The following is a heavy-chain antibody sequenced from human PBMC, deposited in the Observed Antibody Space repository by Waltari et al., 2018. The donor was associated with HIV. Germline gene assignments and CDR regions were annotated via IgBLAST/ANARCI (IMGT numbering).Heavy chain of an antibody. Sequence: QVQLQESGPGLVKPSQTLSLTCTVSGGSFSSGGYYWRWIRQHPGKGLEWIGYIYYSGSTYYNPSLKSRVTISVDTSKNQFSLKLSSVTAADTAVYYCAREGYSYGTLGYWGQGTLVTVSS. J-gene: IGHJ4*02. D-gene: IGHD5-18*01. CDR1: GGSFSSGGYY. V-gene: IGHV4-31*03. CDR3: AREGYSYGTLGY. CDR2: IYYSGST.